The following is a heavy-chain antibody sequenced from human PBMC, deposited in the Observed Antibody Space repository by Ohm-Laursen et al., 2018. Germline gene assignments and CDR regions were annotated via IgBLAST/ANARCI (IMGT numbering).Heavy chain of an antibody. CDR1: GFTFSSYS. J-gene: IGHJ4*02. V-gene: IGHV3-21*01. Sequence: SLRLSCSASGFTFSSYSMNWVRQAPGKGLEWVSSISSSSSYIYYADSVKDRFTISRDNAKNSLYLQMNSLRAEDTAVYYCARDYYDSSGYRFDYWGQGPLVTVSS. CDR2: ISSSSSYI. D-gene: IGHD3-22*01. CDR3: ARDYYDSSGYRFDY.